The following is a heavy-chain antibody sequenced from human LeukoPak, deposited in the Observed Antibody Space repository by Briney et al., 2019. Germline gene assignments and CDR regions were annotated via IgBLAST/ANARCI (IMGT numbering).Heavy chain of an antibody. J-gene: IGHJ5*02. CDR1: GFTFSSYA. V-gene: IGHV3-23*01. Sequence: GGSLRLSCAASGFTFSSYAMSWVRQAPGKGLEWVSAISGSGGGTYYADSVKGRFTISRDNSKNTLYLQMNSLRAEDTAVYYCAKSPRHMVRGAWGQGTLVTVSS. D-gene: IGHD3-10*01. CDR3: AKSPRHMVRGA. CDR2: ISGSGGGT.